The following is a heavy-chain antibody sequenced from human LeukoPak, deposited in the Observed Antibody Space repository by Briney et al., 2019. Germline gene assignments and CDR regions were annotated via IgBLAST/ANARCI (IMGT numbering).Heavy chain of an antibody. Sequence: PSETLSLTCTVSGGSISSSSYYWGWIRQPPGKGLEWIGSIYYSGSTYYNPSLKSRVTISVDTSKNQFSLKLSSVTAADTAVYYCARFGFGEYSSSWYSPEFGYFDYWGQGTLVTVSS. V-gene: IGHV4-39*07. CDR3: ARFGFGEYSSSWYSPEFGYFDY. CDR2: IYYSGST. D-gene: IGHD6-13*01. J-gene: IGHJ4*02. CDR1: GGSISSSSYY.